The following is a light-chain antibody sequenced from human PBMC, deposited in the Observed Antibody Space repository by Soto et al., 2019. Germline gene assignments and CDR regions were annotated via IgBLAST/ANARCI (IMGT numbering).Light chain of an antibody. CDR1: SGDVGGYDY. CDR2: DVT. J-gene: IGLJ3*02. CDR3: CSYAGHSAHWV. V-gene: IGLV2-11*01. Sequence: QSALTQPRSVSGSPGQSVTLSCTGTSGDVGGYDYVSWYQQHPGKAPKLTIYDVTKRPSGVPDRFSGSKSGNTASLTISGLQAEDEADYFCCSYAGHSAHWVFGGGTKLTVL.